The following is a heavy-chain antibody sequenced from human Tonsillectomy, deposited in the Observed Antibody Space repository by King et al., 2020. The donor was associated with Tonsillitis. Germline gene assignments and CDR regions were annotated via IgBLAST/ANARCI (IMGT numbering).Heavy chain of an antibody. D-gene: IGHD3-22*01. V-gene: IGHV3-7*01. CDR2: INQDGSEK. J-gene: IGHJ4*02. Sequence: QLVQSGGGLVQPGGSLRLSCAGSGFTFSRYWMSWVRQAPGKGLEWVANINQDGSEKYYVDSVKGRFTISRDNAKNSLYLQMNSLRAEDTAVFYCARDVSIGYHYLAYGRQEPLVTVSS. CDR3: ARDVSIGYHYLAY. CDR1: GFTFSRYW.